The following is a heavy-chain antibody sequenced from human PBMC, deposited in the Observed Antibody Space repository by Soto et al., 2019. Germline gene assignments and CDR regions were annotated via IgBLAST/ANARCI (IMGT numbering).Heavy chain of an antibody. V-gene: IGHV1-69*06. CDR3: AILPRSNSCYFDA. CDR1: GGTFSSYA. Sequence: ASVKVSCKASGGTFSSYAISWVRQAPGQGLEWMGGIIPIFGKANYAQKFQGRVTITADKSTSTAYMELSSLRSEDTAVYYCAILPRSNSCYFDAWAQGSVVAVSA. D-gene: IGHD2-2*01. CDR2: IIPIFGKA. J-gene: IGHJ5*02.